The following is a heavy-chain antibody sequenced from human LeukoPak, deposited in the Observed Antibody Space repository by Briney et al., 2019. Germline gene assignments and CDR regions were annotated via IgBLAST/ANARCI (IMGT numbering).Heavy chain of an antibody. Sequence: GGSLRLSCVASGFTFSSYGMHWVRQAPGKGLEWVAVISYDGSNKYYADSVKGRFTISRDNSKNTLYLQMNSLRAEDTAVYYCARAVFAGELLTGYWYLDLCGRGTLVTVSS. CDR3: ARAVFAGELLTGYWYLDL. CDR2: ISYDGSNK. J-gene: IGHJ2*01. CDR1: GFTFSSYG. D-gene: IGHD1-20*01. V-gene: IGHV3-30*03.